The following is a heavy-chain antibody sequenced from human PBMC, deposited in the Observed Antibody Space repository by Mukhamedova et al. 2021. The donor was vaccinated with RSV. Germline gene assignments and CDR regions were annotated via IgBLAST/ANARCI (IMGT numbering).Heavy chain of an antibody. CDR2: INWNGGST. D-gene: IGHD3-3*01. J-gene: IGHJ3*02. CDR3: ARDGNDFWSVVGSDAFDI. V-gene: IGHV3-20*03. Sequence: GLEWVSGINWNGGSTGYADSVKGRFTISRDNAKNSLYLQLNSLRAEDTALYYCARDGNDFWSVVGSDAFDICGQGTMVTVSS.